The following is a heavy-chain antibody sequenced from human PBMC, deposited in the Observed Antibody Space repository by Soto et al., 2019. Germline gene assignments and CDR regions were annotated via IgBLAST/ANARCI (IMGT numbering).Heavy chain of an antibody. V-gene: IGHV3-23*01. CDR1: GFTFSTYA. Sequence: GGSLRLSCAASGFTFSTYAMAWVRQAPGKGLEWVSAMTGSGASTYYADSVKSRFTISRDNSKNTLFLQMTSLRAEDTAMYYCARRHCGDDCYPYYIDYWGQGAQVTISS. CDR2: MTGSGAST. J-gene: IGHJ4*02. CDR3: ARRHCGDDCYPYYIDY. D-gene: IGHD2-21*02.